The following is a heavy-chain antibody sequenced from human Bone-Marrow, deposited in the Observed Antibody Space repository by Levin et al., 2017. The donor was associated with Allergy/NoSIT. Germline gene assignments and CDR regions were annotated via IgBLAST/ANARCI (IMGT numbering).Heavy chain of an antibody. V-gene: IGHV3-33*01. J-gene: IGHJ4*02. Sequence: LSLTCAASGFTFSSYGMHWVRQAPGKGLEWVAVIWYDGSNKYYADSVKGRFTISRDNSKNTLYLQMNSLRAEDTAVYYCARSLGYCSGGSCDWGQGTLVTVSS. D-gene: IGHD2-15*01. CDR2: IWYDGSNK. CDR1: GFTFSSYG. CDR3: ARSLGYCSGGSCD.